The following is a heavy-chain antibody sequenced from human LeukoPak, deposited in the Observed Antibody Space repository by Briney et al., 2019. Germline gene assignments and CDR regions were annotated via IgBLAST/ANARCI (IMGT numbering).Heavy chain of an antibody. CDR2: IIPIFGTA. CDR1: GGTFSSYA. V-gene: IGHV1-69*05. J-gene: IGHJ5*02. D-gene: IGHD2-2*01. Sequence: GSPVKVSCKASGGTFSSYAISWVRQAPGQGLEWMGGIIPIFGTANYAQKFQGRVTITTDESTSTAYMELSSLRSEDTAVYYCARVACSSTSCYAWFDPWGQGTLVTVSS. CDR3: ARVACSSTSCYAWFDP.